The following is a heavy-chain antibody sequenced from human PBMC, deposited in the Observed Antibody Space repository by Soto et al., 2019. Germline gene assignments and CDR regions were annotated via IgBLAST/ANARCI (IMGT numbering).Heavy chain of an antibody. CDR3: TRTEYFYDSGSYYPFDY. Sequence: GGSLRLSCTASGFAFADYVMTWVRQAPGKGLQWVGFIRTKAYGGTTEYAASVKGRFTISRDDSKSIAYLRMNSLKIEDTAVYFCTRTEYFYDSGSYYPFDYWGQGTLVTVSS. V-gene: IGHV3-49*04. CDR1: GFAFADYV. D-gene: IGHD3-10*01. J-gene: IGHJ4*02. CDR2: IRTKAYGGTT.